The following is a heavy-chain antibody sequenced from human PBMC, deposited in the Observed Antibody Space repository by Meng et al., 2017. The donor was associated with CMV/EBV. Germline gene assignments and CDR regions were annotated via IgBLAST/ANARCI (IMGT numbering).Heavy chain of an antibody. CDR2: IIPIFGTA. D-gene: IGHD6-6*01. V-gene: IGHV1-69*12. J-gene: IGHJ5*02. CDR1: GGTFSSYA. Sequence: VQLVQSGAEVKTPGASVKVSWKASGGTFSSYAISGVRQGPGQGLEWMGGIIPIFGTANYAQKFQGRVTITADESTSTAYMELSSLRSEDTAVYYCARDYSGIAARPGFDPWGQGTLVTVSS. CDR3: ARDYSGIAARPGFDP.